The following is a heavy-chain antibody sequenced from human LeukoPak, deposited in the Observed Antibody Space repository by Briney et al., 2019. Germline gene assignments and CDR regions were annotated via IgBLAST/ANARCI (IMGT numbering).Heavy chain of an antibody. CDR3: AKDIATGNRLYYFDY. J-gene: IGHJ4*02. Sequence: GGSLRLSCAASGFTFDEYAMHWVRQAPGKGLEWVSGISWNSGSIGYADSVKGRFTISRDNAKNSLYLQMNSLRAEDTALYYCAKDIATGNRLYYFDYWGQGTLVTVSS. D-gene: IGHD1-14*01. V-gene: IGHV3-9*01. CDR2: ISWNSGSI. CDR1: GFTFDEYA.